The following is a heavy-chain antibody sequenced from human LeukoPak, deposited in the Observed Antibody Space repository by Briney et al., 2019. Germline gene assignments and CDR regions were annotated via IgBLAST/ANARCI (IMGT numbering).Heavy chain of an antibody. J-gene: IGHJ4*02. D-gene: IGHD5-24*01. CDR3: ARATPGGLHGYSFDY. Sequence: ASVKVSCKASGYTFKYYDINWVRQATGQGLEWMGLMNTNSGNTVFAQKFQDRVSMTRDTSINTAYIELTSLRSGDTAVYYCARATPGGLHGYSFDYWGQGTVVTVYS. CDR1: GYTFKYYD. CDR2: MNTNSGNT. V-gene: IGHV1-8*02.